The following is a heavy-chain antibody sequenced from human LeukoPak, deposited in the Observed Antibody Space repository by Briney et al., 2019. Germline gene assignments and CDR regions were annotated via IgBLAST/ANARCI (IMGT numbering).Heavy chain of an antibody. CDR1: GFTFSSYA. CDR2: ISYDGSNK. D-gene: IGHD1-1*01. Sequence: PGGSLRLSCAASGFTFSSYAMHWVRQAPGKGLEWVAVISYDGSNKYYADSVKGRFTISRDNSKNTLYLQMNSLRAEDTAVYYCARANVELESNRNYYYYYGMDVWGQGTTVTVSS. J-gene: IGHJ6*02. CDR3: ARANVELESNRNYYYYYGMDV. V-gene: IGHV3-30-3*01.